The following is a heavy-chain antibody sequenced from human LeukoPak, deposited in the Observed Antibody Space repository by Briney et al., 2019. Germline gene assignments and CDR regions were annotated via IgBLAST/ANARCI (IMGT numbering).Heavy chain of an antibody. CDR3: ARDGPYDFWSGYYRDY. CDR1: GFTFSSYS. CDR2: ISSSSSYI. D-gene: IGHD3-3*01. V-gene: IGHV3-21*01. J-gene: IGHJ4*02. Sequence: PGGSLRLSCAASGFTFSSYSMNWVRQAPGKGLEWVPSISSSSSYIYYADSVKGRFTISRDNAKNSLYLQMNSLRAEDTAVYYCARDGPYDFWSGYYRDYWGQGTLVTVSS.